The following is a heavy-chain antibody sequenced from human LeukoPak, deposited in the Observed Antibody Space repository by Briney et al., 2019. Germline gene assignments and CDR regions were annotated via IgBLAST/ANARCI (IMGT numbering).Heavy chain of an antibody. J-gene: IGHJ6*02. V-gene: IGHV3-33*08. CDR2: INPDGSKK. Sequence: PGGSLRLSCAASGFTFSNAWMNWVRQAPGKGLEWVAGINPDGSKKYYVDAVKGRFTISRDNSKNTLYLQMNSLRVEDTAMYYCARDLSYFSFDDWGQGTTVTVSS. D-gene: IGHD2-21*01. CDR3: ARDLSYFSFDD. CDR1: GFTFSNAW.